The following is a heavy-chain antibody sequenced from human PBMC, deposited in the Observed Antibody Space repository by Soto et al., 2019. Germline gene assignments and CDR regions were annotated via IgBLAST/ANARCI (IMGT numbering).Heavy chain of an antibody. D-gene: IGHD6-13*01. CDR3: AKDVRYSSSWYYLY. J-gene: IGHJ4*02. V-gene: IGHV3-23*01. CDR1: GFVVSGDP. Sequence: GGSVRHSGAASGFVVSGDPMIWVRQAPGKGLEWVSAISGSGGSTYYADSVKGRFTISRDNSKNTLYLQMNSLRAEDTAVYYCAKDVRYSSSWYYLYWGQGTLVTVSS. CDR2: ISGSGGST.